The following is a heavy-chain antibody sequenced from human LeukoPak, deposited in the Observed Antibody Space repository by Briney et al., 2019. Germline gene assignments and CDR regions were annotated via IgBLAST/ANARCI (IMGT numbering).Heavy chain of an antibody. Sequence: SETLSPTCAVYGGSFSGYCWSWIRQPPGKGLEWIGEINHSGSTNYNPSLKSRVTISVDTSKSQFSLKLSSVTAADTAVYYCARSKGYCSGGSCHNWFDPWGQGTLVTVSS. D-gene: IGHD2-15*01. CDR3: ARSKGYCSGGSCHNWFDP. CDR1: GGSFSGYC. CDR2: INHSGST. V-gene: IGHV4-34*01. J-gene: IGHJ5*02.